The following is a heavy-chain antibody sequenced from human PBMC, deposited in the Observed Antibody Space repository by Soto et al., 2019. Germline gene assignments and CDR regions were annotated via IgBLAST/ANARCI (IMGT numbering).Heavy chain of an antibody. J-gene: IGHJ4*02. V-gene: IGHV4-30-2*01. CDR2: IYRSGST. CDR1: GGSISSGGYS. CDR3: ARMRSPNYFDY. Sequence: QLQLQESGSGLVKPSQTLSLTCAVSGGSISSGGYSWSWIRQPPGKGLEWIGNIYRSGSTYYKPPGNGRVTISVAMSMNQVSPKLSSVTAAETAEYYCARMRSPNYFDYWGQGTMVTVSS.